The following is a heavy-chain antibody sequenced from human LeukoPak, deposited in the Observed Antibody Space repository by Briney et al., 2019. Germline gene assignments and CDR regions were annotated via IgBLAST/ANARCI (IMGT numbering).Heavy chain of an antibody. V-gene: IGHV4-38-2*02. CDR3: ARGKSRASHIDY. CDR2: IYHSGST. J-gene: IGHJ4*02. Sequence: PSETLSLTCTVSGYSISSDYYWGWIRQPPGKGLEWIGSIYHSGSTYYNPSLKSRVTISVDTSKNQFSLKLRSVTAADTAVYYCARGKSRASHIDYWGQGTLVTVSS. CDR1: GYSISSDYY.